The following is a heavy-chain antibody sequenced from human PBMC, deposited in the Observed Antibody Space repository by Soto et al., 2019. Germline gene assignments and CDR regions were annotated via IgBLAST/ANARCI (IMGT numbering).Heavy chain of an antibody. J-gene: IGHJ3*02. V-gene: IGHV3-7*05. CDR3: ARNWGFTFDI. D-gene: IGHD7-27*01. CDR1: GFRFSESW. Sequence: PGGSLRLSCAASGFRFSESWMHWVRQAPGKGLEWVAHISPDESAKSYVDSVKGRFTISRDNAKNSLYLQMNSLRAEDTAMFYCARNWGFTFDIWGQGTVVTVSS. CDR2: ISPDESAK.